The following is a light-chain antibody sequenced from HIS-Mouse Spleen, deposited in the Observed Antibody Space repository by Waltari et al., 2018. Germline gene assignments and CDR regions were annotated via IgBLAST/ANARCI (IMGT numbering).Light chain of an antibody. Sequence: QSALTQPASVSGSPGQSITISCTGTSSDVGGSTYVSAYQQHPGKAPKLMIYNVSNRPSGVSNRFSGSKSGNTASLTISGLQAEDEADYYCSSYTSSSFNVVFGGGTKLTVL. CDR2: NVS. CDR1: SSDVGGSTY. V-gene: IGLV2-14*03. J-gene: IGLJ2*01. CDR3: SSYTSSSFNVV.